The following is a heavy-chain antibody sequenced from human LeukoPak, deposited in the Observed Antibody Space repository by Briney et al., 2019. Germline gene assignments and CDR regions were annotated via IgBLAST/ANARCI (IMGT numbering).Heavy chain of an antibody. V-gene: IGHV3-23*01. CDR2: ISGSGGST. D-gene: IGHD6-19*01. CDR3: AKDLSSGWYYFDY. Sequence: GGSLRLSCAASGFTFSSYAMSWVRQAPGKGLEWVSAISGSGGSTYYADSVKGRFTISRDNSKNTLYLQMNSLRAEDTAVYYCAKDLSSGWYYFDYWGQETLVTVSS. J-gene: IGHJ4*02. CDR1: GFTFSSYA.